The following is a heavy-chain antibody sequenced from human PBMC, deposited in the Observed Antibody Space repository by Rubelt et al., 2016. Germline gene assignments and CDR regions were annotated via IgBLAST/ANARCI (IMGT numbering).Heavy chain of an antibody. J-gene: IGHJ3*01. CDR3: ISYV. CDR2: IYANGNT. CDR1: GFTFSTCA. V-gene: IGHV3-66*01. Sequence: VQLVESGGGVVQPGRSLRLSCVGSGFTFSTCAMHWVRQAPGKGLEWVSSIYANGNTHYEDSMKGRFTISRDNSKNTVFLQMNSLRVDDTAVYYCISYVWGQGTMVTVSS.